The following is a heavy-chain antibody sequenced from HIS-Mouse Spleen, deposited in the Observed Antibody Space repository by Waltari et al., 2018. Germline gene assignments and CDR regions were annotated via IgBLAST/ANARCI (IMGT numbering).Heavy chain of an antibody. CDR2: VYYSGST. CDR3: ARALEYSSSWYYYYYGMDV. CDR1: GGSIRSSSYY. Sequence: QLQLQESGPGLVKPSETLSLTCTVSGGSIRSSSYYWGWLRQPPGKGLEWIGSVYYSGSTYYNPSLKSRVTISVDTSKNQFSLKLSSVTAADTAVYYCARALEYSSSWYYYYYGMDVWGQGTTVTVSS. V-gene: IGHV4-39*01. J-gene: IGHJ6*02. D-gene: IGHD6-13*01.